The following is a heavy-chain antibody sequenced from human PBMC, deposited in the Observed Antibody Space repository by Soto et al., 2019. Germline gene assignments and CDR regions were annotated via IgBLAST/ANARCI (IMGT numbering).Heavy chain of an antibody. D-gene: IGHD4-17*01. CDR3: SRGRRTAVTIDY. CDR1: GDSVHSNSAA. J-gene: IGHJ4*02. V-gene: IGHV6-1*01. CDR2: TYYRYKWYN. Sequence: SHTLPLTCAISGDSVHSNSAAWNWLRQSTSRALEWLGRTYYRYKWYNDYAVSVKTRITTNQDTSKNQFSLKLSSVTAADTAVYYCSRGRRTAVTIDYWGQGTLVTVSS.